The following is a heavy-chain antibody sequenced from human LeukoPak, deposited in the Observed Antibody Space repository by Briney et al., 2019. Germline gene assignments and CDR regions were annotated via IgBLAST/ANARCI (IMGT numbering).Heavy chain of an antibody. CDR2: ISYDGSNK. CDR3: ARAVVVVPAAIGILDY. V-gene: IGHV3-30-3*01. CDR1: GFTFSSYA. J-gene: IGHJ4*02. D-gene: IGHD2-2*01. Sequence: GGSLRLSCAASGFTFSSYAMHWVRQAPGKGLEWVAVISYDGSNKYYADSVKGRFTISRDNSKNTLYLQMNSLRDEDTAVYYCARAVVVVPAAIGILDYWGQGTLVTASS.